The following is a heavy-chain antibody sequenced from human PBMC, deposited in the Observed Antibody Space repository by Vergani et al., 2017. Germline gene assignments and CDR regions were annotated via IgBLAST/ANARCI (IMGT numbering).Heavy chain of an antibody. J-gene: IGHJ1*01. D-gene: IGHD3-9*01. CDR3: AKGNYGILTGDRF. Sequence: QVQVVQSGAEVKKSGASVKVSCKTSGYTFSNYYMHWVRQAPGQGLEWMGIINPSGGHTNYAQKFQGRVTMTSDTSTSTVYMELSSLRSEDTAIYYWAKGNYGILTGDRFWGQGTLVT. V-gene: IGHV1-46*03. CDR1: GYTFSNYY. CDR2: INPSGGHT.